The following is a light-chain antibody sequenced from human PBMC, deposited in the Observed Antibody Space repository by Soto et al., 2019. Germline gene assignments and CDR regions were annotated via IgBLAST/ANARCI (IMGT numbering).Light chain of an antibody. CDR2: DAS. CDR3: QQYNSYSWT. J-gene: IGKJ1*01. Sequence: DIQMTQSPSFLSASVGDKVTITCRATESVSKWLAWYQEKPGNPPRPLIYDASTLESGVPSRFSGSCSGTEFTLTISSLQADDFAIYYCQQYNSYSWTFGQGTKVEMK. V-gene: IGKV1-5*01. CDR1: ESVSKW.